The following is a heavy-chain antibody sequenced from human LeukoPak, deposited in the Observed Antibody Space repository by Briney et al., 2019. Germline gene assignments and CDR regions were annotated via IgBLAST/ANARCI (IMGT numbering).Heavy chain of an antibody. V-gene: IGHV3-21*01. Sequence: KSGGSLRLSCAASGFTFSNYDTHWVRQAPGKGLEWVSAISSSSSYIYYADSIKGRFTISRDNAENSLYLQMNSLRAVDTAVYFCARGEEKATITALDSWGQGTLVTVSS. CDR1: GFTFSNYD. D-gene: IGHD5-24*01. J-gene: IGHJ4*02. CDR2: ISSSSSYI. CDR3: ARGEEKATITALDS.